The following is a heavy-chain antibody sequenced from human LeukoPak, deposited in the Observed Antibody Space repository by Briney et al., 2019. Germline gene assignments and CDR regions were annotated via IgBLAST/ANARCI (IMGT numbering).Heavy chain of an antibody. CDR3: ARDPGDGYSVGGYFDY. CDR2: IYYSGST. V-gene: IGHV4-59*11. CDR1: GGSISSHY. Sequence: SETLSLTCTVSGGSISSHYWSWIRQPPGKGLEWIGYIYYSGSTNYNPSLKSRVTISVDTSKNHFSLKLSSVTAADTAVYYCARDPGDGYSVGGYFDYWGQGTLVTVSS. J-gene: IGHJ4*02. D-gene: IGHD5-24*01.